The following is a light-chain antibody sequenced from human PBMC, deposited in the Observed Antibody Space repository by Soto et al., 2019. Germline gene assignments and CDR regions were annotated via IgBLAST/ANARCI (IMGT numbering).Light chain of an antibody. V-gene: IGKV1-5*01. CDR1: QSIRNS. Sequence: IQMTQSPSTLSASVGDRVSITCRASQSIRNSLAWYQQRPGEAPKVLIYDASSLESGVPSRFSGSRSGTEFTLIISSLQPDDFATYYCQQYGSYWTFGQGTKVDIK. CDR3: QQYGSYWT. J-gene: IGKJ1*01. CDR2: DAS.